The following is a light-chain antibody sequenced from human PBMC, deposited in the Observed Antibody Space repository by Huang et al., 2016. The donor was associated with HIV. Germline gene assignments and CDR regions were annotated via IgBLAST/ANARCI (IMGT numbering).Light chain of an antibody. CDR1: QSIATN. Sequence: EIVLTQSPATLSVSPGEGATLSFRANQSIATNLAWYHQRPGQAPRILIYDASTRASGLPGRFSGSGSGTEFTLTVSGLHSEDFAIYYCQQYHNWPYSFGQGTKLEIK. J-gene: IGKJ2*03. CDR3: QQYHNWPYS. CDR2: DAS. V-gene: IGKV3-15*01.